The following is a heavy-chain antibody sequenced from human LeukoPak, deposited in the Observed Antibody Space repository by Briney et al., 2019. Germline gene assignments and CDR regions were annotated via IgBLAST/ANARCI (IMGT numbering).Heavy chain of an antibody. Sequence: GGSLRLSCAASGFTFSSYSMNWVRQAPGKGLEWVSAISGSGGSTYYADSVKGRFTISRDNSKNTLYLQMNSLRAEDTAVYYCAKDQDGSSWLRVYYMDVWGKGTTATVS. J-gene: IGHJ6*03. D-gene: IGHD6-13*01. CDR3: AKDQDGSSWLRVYYMDV. CDR1: GFTFSSYS. V-gene: IGHV3-23*01. CDR2: ISGSGGST.